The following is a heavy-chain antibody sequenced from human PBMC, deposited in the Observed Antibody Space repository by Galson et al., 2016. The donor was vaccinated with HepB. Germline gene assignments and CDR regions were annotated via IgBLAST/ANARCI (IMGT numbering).Heavy chain of an antibody. CDR1: GYGFTSFW. CDR2: IYPGDSDT. CDR3: ARRGAAGLD. V-gene: IGHV5-51*01. J-gene: IGHJ4*02. D-gene: IGHD6-13*01. Sequence: QSGAEVKKSGESLKISCKASGYGFTSFWIGWVRQLPGKGLEWMGIIYPGDSDTRYSPSFQGQVTISADKSINTAFLQWSNLKASDTAMYYCARRGAAGLDWGQGTLVTVSS.